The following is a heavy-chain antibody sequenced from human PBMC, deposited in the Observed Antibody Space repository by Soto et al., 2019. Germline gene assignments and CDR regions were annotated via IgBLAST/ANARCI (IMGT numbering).Heavy chain of an antibody. J-gene: IGHJ4*02. Sequence: SETLSLTCAVYGGSFSGYYWSWIRQPPGKGLEWIGEINHSGSTNYNPSLKSRVTISVDTSKNQFSLKLSSVTAADTAVYYCARAHPYDSSGYYRYWGQGTLVTVSS. CDR3: ARAHPYDSSGYYRY. V-gene: IGHV4-34*01. D-gene: IGHD3-22*01. CDR1: GGSFSGYY. CDR2: INHSGST.